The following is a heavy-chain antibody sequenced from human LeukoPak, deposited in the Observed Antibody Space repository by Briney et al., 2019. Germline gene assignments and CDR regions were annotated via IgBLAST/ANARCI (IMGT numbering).Heavy chain of an antibody. Sequence: PGGSLRLSCAASGFTFSSYSMNWVRQAPGKGLESVSSISSSSSYIYYADSVKGRFTISRDNAKNSLYLQMNSLRAEDTAVYYCAGSDILTGYYTNYYYYGMDVWGPGTTVTVSS. J-gene: IGHJ6*02. CDR1: GFTFSSYS. V-gene: IGHV3-21*01. CDR3: AGSDILTGYYTNYYYYGMDV. D-gene: IGHD3-9*01. CDR2: ISSSSSYI.